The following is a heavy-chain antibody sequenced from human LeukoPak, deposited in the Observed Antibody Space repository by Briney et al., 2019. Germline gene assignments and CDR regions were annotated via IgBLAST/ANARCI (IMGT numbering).Heavy chain of an antibody. J-gene: IGHJ4*02. D-gene: IGHD3-3*01. V-gene: IGHV4-59*01. CDR3: AREGSRDFWSGPVYYFDY. CDR2: IYYTGTT. CDR1: GGSISSYY. Sequence: SETLSLTCTVSGGSISSYYWTWIRQPPGKGLEYIGYIYYTGTTYYNPSLTSRVTISIDTSKNQLSLRLSSVTAADTAVYYCAREGSRDFWSGPVYYFDYWGQGTLVTVSS.